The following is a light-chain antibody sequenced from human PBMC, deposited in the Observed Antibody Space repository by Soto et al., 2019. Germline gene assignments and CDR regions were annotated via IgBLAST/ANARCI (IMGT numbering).Light chain of an antibody. J-gene: IGLJ1*01. V-gene: IGLV2-14*01. CDR3: AAWDDSLKGYV. CDR2: EVS. CDR1: SSDVGAYKY. Sequence: QSALTQPASVSGSPGQSITISCTGTSSDVGAYKYVSWYQQHPGKTPKLMIYEVSNRPSGVSNRFSGSKSGNTASLTISGLQAEDEADYYCAAWDDSLKGYVFGTGTKLTVL.